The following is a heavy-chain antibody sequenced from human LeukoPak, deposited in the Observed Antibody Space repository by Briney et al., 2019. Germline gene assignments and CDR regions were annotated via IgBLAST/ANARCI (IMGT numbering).Heavy chain of an antibody. J-gene: IGHJ3*02. CDR2: ISRNGGST. D-gene: IGHD4/OR15-4a*01. V-gene: IGHV3-64D*06. CDR1: GFTFNSYP. CDR3: VKESGFMVAPNSAFDI. Sequence: GGSLRLSCSASGFTFNSYPVHWVRQAPGKGLEYVSGISRNGGSTYYADSVKGRFTISRDNSKNTLYLQMSSLRAENTAVYYCVKESGFMVAPNSAFDIWGQGTMVTVSS.